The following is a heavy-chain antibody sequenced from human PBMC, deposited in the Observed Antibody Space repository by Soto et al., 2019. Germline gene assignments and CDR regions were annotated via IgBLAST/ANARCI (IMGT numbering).Heavy chain of an antibody. D-gene: IGHD2-15*01. CDR3: ARAAAKKGYCSGGSCYSDFFDY. J-gene: IGHJ4*02. Sequence: QVQLVESGGGVVQPGRSLRLSCAASGFTFSSYGMHWVRQAPGKGLEWVAVIWYDGSNKYYADSVKGRFTISRDNSKNTLYLQMNSLRAEDTAVYYCARAAAKKGYCSGGSCYSDFFDYWGQGTLVTVSS. CDR1: GFTFSSYG. V-gene: IGHV3-33*01. CDR2: IWYDGSNK.